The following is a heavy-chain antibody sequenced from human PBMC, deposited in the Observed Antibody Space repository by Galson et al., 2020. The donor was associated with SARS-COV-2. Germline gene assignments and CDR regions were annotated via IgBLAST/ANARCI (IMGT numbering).Heavy chain of an antibody. V-gene: IGHV3-7*01. CDR1: GFTFNDFW. CDR3: SREGWQGGY. D-gene: IGHD6-19*01. J-gene: IGHJ4*02. CDR2: IKGDGSET. Sequence: GGSLRLSCEVSGFTFNDFWMSSFRQAPGKGLEWVANIKGDGSETNYADFVKGRFSISRDNAANSLYLQMNSLRVEDSAVYYCSREGWQGGYWGQGTRVTVSS.